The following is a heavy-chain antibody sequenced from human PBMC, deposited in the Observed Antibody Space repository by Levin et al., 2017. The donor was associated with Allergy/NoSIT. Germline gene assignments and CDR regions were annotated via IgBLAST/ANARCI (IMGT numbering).Heavy chain of an antibody. CDR2: ILSGGET. CDR1: GFMVSRNH. J-gene: IGHJ3*02. D-gene: IGHD2-15*01. CDR3: VRPCSGGSCYPDAFDI. V-gene: IGHV3-53*01. Sequence: PGGSLRLSCAASGFMVSRNHMNWVRQAPGKGLEWVSVILSGGETDYADSVKGRFTISRDSSKNTLHLQMNSLRAEDSAIYYCVRPCSGGSCYPDAFDIWGQGTVVTVSS.